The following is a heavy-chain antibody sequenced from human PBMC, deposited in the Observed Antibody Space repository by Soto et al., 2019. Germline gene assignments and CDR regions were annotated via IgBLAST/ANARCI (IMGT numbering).Heavy chain of an antibody. CDR1: GGSISSSSYY. J-gene: IGHJ3*02. CDR3: ARGDDYADAFDI. V-gene: IGHV4-39*01. Sequence: SETLSLTCTVSGGSISSSSYYWGWIRQPPGKGLEWIGSIYYSGSTYYNPSLKSRVTKSVDTSKNQFSLKLSSVTAADTAVYYCARGDDYADAFDIWGQGTMVTVSS. D-gene: IGHD4-17*01. CDR2: IYYSGST.